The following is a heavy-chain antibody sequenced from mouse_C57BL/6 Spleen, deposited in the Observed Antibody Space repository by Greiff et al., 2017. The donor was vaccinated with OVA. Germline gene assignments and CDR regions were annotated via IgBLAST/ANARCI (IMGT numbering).Heavy chain of an antibody. CDR1: GYTFTSYW. CDR2: IDPSDSYT. D-gene: IGHD4-1*01. Sequence: QVQLQQPGAELVKPGASVKLSCKASGYTFTSYWMQWVKQRPGQGLEWIGEIDPSDSYTNYSQKFKGKATLTVDTSSSTAYMQLSSLTSEDSAVYYCARSLLGRGAMDYWGRGTSVTVSS. CDR3: ARSLLGRGAMDY. J-gene: IGHJ4*01. V-gene: IGHV1-50*01.